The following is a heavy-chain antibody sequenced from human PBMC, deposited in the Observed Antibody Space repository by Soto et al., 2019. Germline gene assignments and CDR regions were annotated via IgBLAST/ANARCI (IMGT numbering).Heavy chain of an antibody. CDR1: GFTFSSYA. J-gene: IGHJ4*02. Sequence: QVQLVESGGGVVQPGRSLRLSCAASGFTFSSYAMHWVRQAPGMELEWVAVISYDGSNKYYADSVKGRFTISRDNSNNTLYLQMNSLRDADTAVYSCARDGTDQTYYFDYWGQETLVTVSS. CDR2: ISYDGSNK. V-gene: IGHV3-30-3*01. D-gene: IGHD1-26*01. CDR3: ARDGTDQTYYFDY.